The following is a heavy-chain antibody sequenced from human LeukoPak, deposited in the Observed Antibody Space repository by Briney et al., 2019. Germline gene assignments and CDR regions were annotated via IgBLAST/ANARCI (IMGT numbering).Heavy chain of an antibody. J-gene: IGHJ4*02. D-gene: IGHD1-26*01. V-gene: IGHV3-30-3*01. CDR1: GFTFSSYA. Sequence: GRSLRLSCAASGFTFSSYAMHWVRQAPGKGLEWVAVISYDGSNKYYADSVKGRFTISRDISKNTLYLQMNSLRAEDTAVYYCARDEVGAFDYWGQGTLVTVSS. CDR2: ISYDGSNK. CDR3: ARDEVGAFDY.